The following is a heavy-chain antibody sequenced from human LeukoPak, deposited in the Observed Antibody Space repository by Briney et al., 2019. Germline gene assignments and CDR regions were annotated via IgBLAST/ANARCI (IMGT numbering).Heavy chain of an antibody. CDR3: ARGGGYSYVYVPPLDY. CDR1: GFTFSDHY. CDR2: TRNKANSYTT. D-gene: IGHD5-18*01. Sequence: PGGSLRLSCEVSGFTFSDHYMDWVRQAPGKGLEWVGRTRNKANSYTTEYAASVKGSFTISRDDSNTSLYLQMNSLKTEDTAEYYCARGGGYSYVYVPPLDYWGQGTLVTVSS. V-gene: IGHV3-72*01. J-gene: IGHJ4*02.